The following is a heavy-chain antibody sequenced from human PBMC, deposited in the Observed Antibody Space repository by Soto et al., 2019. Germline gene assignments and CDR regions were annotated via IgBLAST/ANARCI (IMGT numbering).Heavy chain of an antibody. J-gene: IGHJ4*02. CDR3: ALWAGSSSTWYGPFDY. CDR1: GFTFSSYV. D-gene: IGHD6-13*01. CDR2: ISGSGVST. Sequence: GGSLRLSCAGSGFTFSSYVMSWVRQAPGKGLEWVSAISGSGVSTHYADSVKGRFTISRDNSKNTLYLQMNSLRSEDTAIYYCALWAGSSSTWYGPFDYWGQGTLVTVSS. V-gene: IGHV3-23*01.